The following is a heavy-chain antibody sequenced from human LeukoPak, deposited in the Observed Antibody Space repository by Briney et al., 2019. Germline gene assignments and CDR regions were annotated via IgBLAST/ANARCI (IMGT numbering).Heavy chain of an antibody. Sequence: PGGSLRLSCAASGFTFSSDAMSWVRQAPGKGLEWVSYISSSGSTIYYADSVKGRFTISRDNAKDSLYLQMNSLRAEDTAVYYCAREPYYYDSSGYYYWGQGTLVTVSS. V-gene: IGHV3-48*04. D-gene: IGHD3-22*01. J-gene: IGHJ4*02. CDR1: GFTFSSDA. CDR3: AREPYYYDSSGYYY. CDR2: ISSSGSTI.